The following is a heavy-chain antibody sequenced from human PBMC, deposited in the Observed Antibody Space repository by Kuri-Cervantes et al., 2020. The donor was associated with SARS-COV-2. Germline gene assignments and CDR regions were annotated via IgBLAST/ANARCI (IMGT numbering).Heavy chain of an antibody. Sequence: LSLTCAASGFTVSSNYMSWVRQAPGKGLEWVSVIYGGGSTYYADSVKGRFTISRDKSKNTLYLQMNSLRAEDAAVYYCARRRSGFDYWGQGTLVTVSS. D-gene: IGHD3-10*01. CDR2: IYGGGST. CDR3: ARRRSGFDY. V-gene: IGHV3-53*01. CDR1: GFTVSSNY. J-gene: IGHJ4*02.